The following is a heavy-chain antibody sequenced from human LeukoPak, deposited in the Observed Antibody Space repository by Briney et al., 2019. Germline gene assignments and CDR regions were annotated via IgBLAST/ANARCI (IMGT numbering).Heavy chain of an antibody. D-gene: IGHD6-25*01. J-gene: IGHJ4*01. CDR2: IFYGEST. CDR1: AGPISIGDYY. V-gene: IGHV4-39*01. CDR3: TRQLPTAAADTRGYFDY. Sequence: PSETLSLTCSVSAGPISIGDYYWGWIRQAPGKGLEWIGCIFYGESTHYNPSLKSRATISVDTSKNQFSLKLTSVTAADAAIYYCTRQLPTAAADTRGYFDYWGQGTVVTVSS.